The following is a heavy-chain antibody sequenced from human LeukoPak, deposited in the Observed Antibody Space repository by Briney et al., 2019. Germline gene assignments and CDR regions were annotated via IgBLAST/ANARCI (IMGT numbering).Heavy chain of an antibody. D-gene: IGHD3-10*01. V-gene: IGHV3-64D*06. CDR3: VKDPHYYGSGSYPTLGY. CDR2: ISSNGGST. CDR1: GFTFSSYA. Sequence: GGSLRLSCSASGFTFSSYAMHWVRQAPGKGLEYVSAISSNGGSTYYADSVKGRFTISRDNPKNTLYLQMSSLRAEDTAVYYCVKDPHYYGSGSYPTLGYWGQGTLVTVPS. J-gene: IGHJ4*02.